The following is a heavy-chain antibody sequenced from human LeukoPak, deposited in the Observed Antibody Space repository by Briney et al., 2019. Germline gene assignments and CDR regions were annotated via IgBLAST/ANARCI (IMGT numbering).Heavy chain of an antibody. J-gene: IGHJ4*02. CDR3: AKEIGEYTSNWYWVN. CDR1: GFTFSNYG. V-gene: IGHV3-30*18. D-gene: IGHD6-13*01. Sequence: GGSLRLSCAASGFTFSNYGMHWVRQSPGQGLEWVAVVSYEGRTQYYADSVKGRFTISRDNSKNTLFLQMISLRAEDTAEYYGAKEIGEYTSNWYWVNWGQGTLVSVSS. CDR2: VSYEGRTQ.